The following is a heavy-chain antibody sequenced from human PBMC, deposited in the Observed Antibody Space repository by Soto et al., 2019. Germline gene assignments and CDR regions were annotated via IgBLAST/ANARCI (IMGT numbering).Heavy chain of an antibody. CDR1: GYSFTDYH. V-gene: IGHV1-2*04. D-gene: IGHD3-10*01. CDR2: INPKSGGT. Sequence: SSVQVSCTASGYSFTDYHIHWVRQAPGQGLEWLGRINPKSGGTSTAQKFQGWVTMTTDTSISTASMELTRLTSDDKAIDYGARGHSTDCYNRGCSLFYKHYLDV. CDR3: ARGHSTDCYNRGCSLFYKHYLDV. J-gene: IGHJ6*01.